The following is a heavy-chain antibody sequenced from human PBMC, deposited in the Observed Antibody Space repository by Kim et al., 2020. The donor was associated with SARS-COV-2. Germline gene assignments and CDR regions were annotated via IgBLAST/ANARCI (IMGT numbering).Heavy chain of an antibody. V-gene: IGHV1-8*01. CDR2: MNPNSGNT. D-gene: IGHD6-13*01. Sequence: ASVKVSCKASGYTFTSYDINWVRQATGQGLEWMGWMNPNSGNTGYAQKFQGRVTMTRTTSISTAYMELSSLRSEDTAVYYCARLGWGYSSSWFGYYYYMDVWGKGTTVTVSS. CDR1: GYTFTSYD. J-gene: IGHJ6*03. CDR3: ARLGWGYSSSWFGYYYYMDV.